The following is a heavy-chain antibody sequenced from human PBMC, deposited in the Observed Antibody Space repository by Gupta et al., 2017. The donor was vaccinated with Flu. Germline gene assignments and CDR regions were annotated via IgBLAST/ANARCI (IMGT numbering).Heavy chain of an antibody. CDR3: ARDGAGDCSGGSCYSWFDP. CDR2: IKSDESSA. D-gene: IGHD2-15*01. V-gene: IGHV3-74*01. Sequence: GLVWVSRIKSDESSASYADSVKGRFTISRDNAKNTLFLQMNSRRAEDTAVYYCARDGAGDCSGGSCYSWFDPWGQGTLVTVSS. J-gene: IGHJ5*02.